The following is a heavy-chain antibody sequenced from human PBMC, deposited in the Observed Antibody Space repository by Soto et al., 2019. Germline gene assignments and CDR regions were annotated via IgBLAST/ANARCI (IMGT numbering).Heavy chain of an antibody. D-gene: IGHD2-15*01. CDR1: GGSMNAHF. J-gene: IGHJ4*02. Sequence: SETLSLTCTVSGGSMNAHFWSWIRQSAGKGLEWIGHIHISGTTTYNPSLKGRVTMSLDPPKNQFSLKLTYVTAADTAVYYCARINGGSPDFWGQGTLVTVSS. CDR2: IHISGTT. CDR3: ARINGGSPDF. V-gene: IGHV4-4*07.